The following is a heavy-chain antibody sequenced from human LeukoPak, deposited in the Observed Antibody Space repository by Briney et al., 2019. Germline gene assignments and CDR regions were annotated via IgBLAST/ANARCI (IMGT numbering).Heavy chain of an antibody. Sequence: PGGSLRLSCAASGFTFSSYAMHWVRQAPGKGLEWVAVISYDGSNKYYADSVKGRFTISRDNSKNTLYLQMNSLRAEDTAVYYCANTIRKRDGYNIDYWGQGTLVTVSS. J-gene: IGHJ4*02. D-gene: IGHD5-24*01. CDR3: ANTIRKRDGYNIDY. CDR1: GFTFSSYA. V-gene: IGHV3-30*04. CDR2: ISYDGSNK.